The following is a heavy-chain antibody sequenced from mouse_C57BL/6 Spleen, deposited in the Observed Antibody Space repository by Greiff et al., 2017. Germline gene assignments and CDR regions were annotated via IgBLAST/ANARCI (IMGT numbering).Heavy chain of an antibody. CDR1: GYTFTSYW. Sequence: QVQLQQSGTELVKPGASVKLSCKASGYTFTSYWMHWVKQRPGQGLEWIGNINPSNGGTNYNEKFKSKATLTVDKSSSTAYMQLSSLTSEDSAVYYCARQLRPRSYFDYWGQGTTLTVSS. CDR3: ARQLRPRSYFDY. V-gene: IGHV1-53*01. CDR2: INPSNGGT. J-gene: IGHJ2*01. D-gene: IGHD3-2*02.